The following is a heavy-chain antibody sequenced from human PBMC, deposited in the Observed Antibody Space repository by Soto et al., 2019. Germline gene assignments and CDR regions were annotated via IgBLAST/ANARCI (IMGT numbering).Heavy chain of an antibody. CDR2: IYAVGSA. Sequence: EVQLVESGGGLIQPGGSLRLSCAASGFTVTSNYMTWVRQPPGKGLEWLSVIYAVGSAYYADSVKGRFTISRDSSKNTLYLQMNSLRAEDTAVYYCARERDTTGYILAYWGQGTLVTVSS. CDR3: ARERDTTGYILAY. D-gene: IGHD3-22*01. CDR1: GFTVTSNY. V-gene: IGHV3-53*01. J-gene: IGHJ4*02.